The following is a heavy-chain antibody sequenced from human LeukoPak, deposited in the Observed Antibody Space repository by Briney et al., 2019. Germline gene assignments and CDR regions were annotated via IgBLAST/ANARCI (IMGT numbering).Heavy chain of an antibody. Sequence: EGSLRLSCAASGFTFSNYWMSWVRQAPGKGLEWVANIKEDGSEKYYVDSVKGRFTISRDNAKKSLYLQMNSLRAEDTAVYYCARDLYRIVVVPHYFDYWGQGTLVTVSS. CDR2: IKEDGSEK. CDR3: ARDLYRIVVVPHYFDY. D-gene: IGHD3-22*01. V-gene: IGHV3-7*01. J-gene: IGHJ4*02. CDR1: GFTFSNYW.